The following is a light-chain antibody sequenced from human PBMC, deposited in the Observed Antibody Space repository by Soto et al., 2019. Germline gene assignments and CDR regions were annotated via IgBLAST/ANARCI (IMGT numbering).Light chain of an antibody. CDR3: LQHKSYPRT. Sequence: DIQMTQSPSDMSASVGDRVTITCRASQDISNFLVWFQQRPGKVPKRLIYSATRLESGVPSRFGGSGSGTEFTLTISSLQPEDFATYYCLQHKSYPRTFGQGTKVDIK. J-gene: IGKJ1*01. CDR2: SAT. CDR1: QDISNF. V-gene: IGKV1-17*03.